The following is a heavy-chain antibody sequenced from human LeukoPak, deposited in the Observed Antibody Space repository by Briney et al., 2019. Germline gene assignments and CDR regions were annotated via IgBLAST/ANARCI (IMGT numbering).Heavy chain of an antibody. V-gene: IGHV4-30-4*07. D-gene: IGHD4-17*01. CDR3: ARDTVTSGFDY. Sequence: SETLSLTCAVSGGSISSSGYSWTWLRQPPGKGLEWIGYIYSSGSAYYNPSLKSRFTISVDTSKNQFFLRLSSVTAADTAVYYCARDTVTSGFDYWGQGTVVTVSS. CDR1: GGSISSSGYS. J-gene: IGHJ4*02. CDR2: IYSSGSA.